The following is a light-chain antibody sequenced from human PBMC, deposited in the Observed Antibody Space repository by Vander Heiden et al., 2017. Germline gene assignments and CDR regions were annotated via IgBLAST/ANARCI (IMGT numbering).Light chain of an antibody. CDR3: QVWDSSSDHRV. CDR1: NIGSQS. CDR2: EDS. Sequence: SYVLTQPPSVSVAPGQTARITCGGNNIGSQSVHWYQQKPGQAPVLVVYEDSDRTSGIPERFSGSNSGNTATLTISRVEAGEEADYYCQVWDSSSDHRVFGGGTKLTVL. J-gene: IGLJ3*02. V-gene: IGLV3-21*02.